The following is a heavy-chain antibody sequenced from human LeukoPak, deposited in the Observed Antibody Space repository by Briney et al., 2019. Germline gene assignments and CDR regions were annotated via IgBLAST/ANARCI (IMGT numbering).Heavy chain of an antibody. D-gene: IGHD1-26*01. CDR2: IKNKTNGGTT. CDR3: TTTIVGVTTWFDP. CDR1: GFTLSNAY. Sequence: GGSLRLSCAASGFTLSNAYMSWVRQAPGKGLEWVGRIKNKTNGGTTDYAAPVKGRFTISRDDSKNTLYLQMNSMKTEDTAVYYCTTTIVGVTTWFDPWGQGTLVTVSS. J-gene: IGHJ5*02. V-gene: IGHV3-15*01.